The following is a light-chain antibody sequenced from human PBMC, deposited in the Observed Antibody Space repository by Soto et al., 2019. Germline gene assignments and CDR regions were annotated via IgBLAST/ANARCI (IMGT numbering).Light chain of an antibody. CDR1: QGISSS. CDR2: AAS. CDR3: QQYYSFPRT. Sequence: AIRMTQSPSSLSASTGDRVTITCRASQGISSSLAWYQQKPGKAPKVLIYAASTLQSGVPSRFSGSGSATDFTLTISCLQSEDFATYYCQQYYSFPRTFGQGTKVEIK. V-gene: IGKV1-8*01. J-gene: IGKJ1*01.